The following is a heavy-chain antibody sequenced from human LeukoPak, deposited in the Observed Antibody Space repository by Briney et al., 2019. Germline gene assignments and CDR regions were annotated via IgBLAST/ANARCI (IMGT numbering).Heavy chain of an antibody. D-gene: IGHD3-3*01. CDR2: ISGSGDST. V-gene: IGHV3-23*01. J-gene: IGHJ4*02. Sequence: GGSLRLSCAASGFTFSSYAMSWVRQAPGKGLEWVSAISGSGDSTYYADSVKGRFTISRDNSKNTLYLQMNSLRAEDTAVYYCAKANRFEAKRGAFDYWGQGTLVTVSS. CDR1: GFTFSSYA. CDR3: AKANRFEAKRGAFDY.